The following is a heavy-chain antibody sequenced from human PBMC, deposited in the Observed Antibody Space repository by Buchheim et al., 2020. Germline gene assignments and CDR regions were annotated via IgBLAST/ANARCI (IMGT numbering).Heavy chain of an antibody. CDR2: ISPDENER. CDR1: GFRFRNYW. D-gene: IGHD7-27*01. CDR3: AREDLSPLGLIDH. Sequence: EVQLVESGGRLVQPGGSLRLSCVGSGFRFRNYWMSWVRQAPGKGLEWVTHISPDENERNYVDSVRGRFIVSRDNNKNSLYLQMDSLRAEDAATYFCAREDLSPLGLIDHWGQGT. J-gene: IGHJ4*02. V-gene: IGHV3-7*01.